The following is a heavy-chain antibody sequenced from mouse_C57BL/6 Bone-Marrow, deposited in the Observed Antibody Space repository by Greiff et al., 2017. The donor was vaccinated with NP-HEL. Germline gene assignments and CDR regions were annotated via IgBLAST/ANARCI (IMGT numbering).Heavy chain of an antibody. CDR3: ARGDYYYFYAMDY. D-gene: IGHD1-1*01. CDR2: INPSSGYT. CDR1: GYTFTSYW. Sequence: QVQLQQSGAELAKPGASVQLSCKASGYTFTSYWMHWVNQRPGQGLEWIGYINPSSGYTKYNQKFKDKATLTADKSSSTAYMQLSSLTYEDSAVYYCARGDYYYFYAMDYWGQGTSVTVSS. J-gene: IGHJ4*01. V-gene: IGHV1-7*01.